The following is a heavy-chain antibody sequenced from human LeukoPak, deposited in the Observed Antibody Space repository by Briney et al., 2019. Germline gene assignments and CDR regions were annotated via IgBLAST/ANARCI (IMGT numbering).Heavy chain of an antibody. D-gene: IGHD1-26*01. J-gene: IGHJ4*02. CDR1: GGSISSYY. V-gene: IGHV4-59*08. CDR2: IYYSGGT. CDR3: ARLGDNGSSHIDY. Sequence: SETLSLTCTVSGGSISSYYWSRIRQPPGKGLEWIGYIYYSGGTNYNPSLKSRVTISVDTSKNQFSLKLSSVTAADTAVYYCARLGDNGSSHIDYWGQGTLVTVSS.